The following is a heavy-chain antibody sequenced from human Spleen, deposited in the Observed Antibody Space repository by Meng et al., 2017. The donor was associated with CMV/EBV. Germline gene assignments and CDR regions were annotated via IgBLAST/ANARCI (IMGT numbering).Heavy chain of an antibody. CDR2: IIPIFGTA. J-gene: IGHJ4*02. D-gene: IGHD6-6*01. CDR1: GGTFSSYA. V-gene: IGHV1-69*05. CDR3: ATNSYSTSPIFDY. Sequence: CKASGGTFSSYAISWVRQAPGQGLEWMGGIIPIFGTANYAQKFQGRVTITTDESTSTAYMELSSLRSEDTAVYYCATNSYSTSPIFDYWGQGTLVTVSS.